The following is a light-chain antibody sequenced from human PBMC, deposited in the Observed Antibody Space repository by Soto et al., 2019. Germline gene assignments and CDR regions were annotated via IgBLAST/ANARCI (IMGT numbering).Light chain of an antibody. Sequence: QSVLTKPPSASGTPGQRVTISCSGSSSNIERNTVNWYQQLPGTAPKVLIYENNQRPSGVPDRFSGSKSGTSASLAISGLQSEDEADYYCAAWDDSLIGPIFGGGTKLTVL. V-gene: IGLV1-44*01. CDR3: AAWDDSLIGPI. CDR1: SSNIERNT. CDR2: ENN. J-gene: IGLJ2*01.